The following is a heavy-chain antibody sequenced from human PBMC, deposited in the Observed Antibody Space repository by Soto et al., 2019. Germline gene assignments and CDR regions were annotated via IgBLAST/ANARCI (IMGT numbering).Heavy chain of an antibody. D-gene: IGHD2-2*01. CDR1: GFTFTRYS. Sequence: PGGSLRLSCAASGFTFTRYSMNWVRQAPGKGLEWVSSISSTSNYIYYGDSMKGRFTISRDNSKNSLYLEMNSLRAEDTAVYYCARVSEYLTSNFDFWGQGTLVTVSS. J-gene: IGHJ4*02. CDR2: ISSTSNYI. CDR3: ARVSEYLTSNFDF. V-gene: IGHV3-21*01.